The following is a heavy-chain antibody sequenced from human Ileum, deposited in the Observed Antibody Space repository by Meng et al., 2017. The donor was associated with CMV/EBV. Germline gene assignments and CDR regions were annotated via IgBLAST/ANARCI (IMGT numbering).Heavy chain of an antibody. J-gene: IGHJ6*02. CDR2: ISSSSSYI. Sequence: GESLKISCAASGFTFSSYSMNWVRQAPGKGLEWVSSISSSSSYIYYADSVKGRFTISRDNAKNSLYLQMNSLRAEDTAVYYCARDMRPTMVRSYDYGMDVWGQGTTVTVSS. D-gene: IGHD3-10*01. V-gene: IGHV3-21*01. CDR3: ARDMRPTMVRSYDYGMDV. CDR1: GFTFSSYS.